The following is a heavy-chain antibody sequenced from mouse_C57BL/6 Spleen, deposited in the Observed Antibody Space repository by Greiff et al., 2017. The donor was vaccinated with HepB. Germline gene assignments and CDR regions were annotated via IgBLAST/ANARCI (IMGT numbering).Heavy chain of an antibody. J-gene: IGHJ1*03. CDR3: ARVGSNYEDWYFDV. CDR1: GYTFTSYW. CDR2: IDPSDSYT. Sequence: QVQLKQPGAELVKPGASVKLSCKASGYTFTSYWMQWVKQRPGQGLEWIGEIDPSDSYTNYNQKFKGKATLTVDTSSSTAYMQLSSLTSEDSAVYYCARVGSNYEDWYFDVWGTGTTVTVSS. V-gene: IGHV1-50*01. D-gene: IGHD2-5*01.